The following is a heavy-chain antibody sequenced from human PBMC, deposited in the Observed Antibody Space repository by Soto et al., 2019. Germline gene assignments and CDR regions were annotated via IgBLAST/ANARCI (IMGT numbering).Heavy chain of an antibody. CDR3: ARNDLQYYGCSGRWTGFHY. V-gene: IGHV1-18*04. CDR1: GYTFTSYG. CDR2: ISAYNGNT. D-gene: IGHD3-22*01. J-gene: IGHJ4*02. Sequence: ASVKVSCKASGYTFTSYGISWVRQAPGQGLEWMGWISAYNGNTNYAQKLQGRVTMTTDTSTSTAYMELRSLRCNDTAVYYSARNDLQYYGCSGRWTGFHYWGEGALVT.